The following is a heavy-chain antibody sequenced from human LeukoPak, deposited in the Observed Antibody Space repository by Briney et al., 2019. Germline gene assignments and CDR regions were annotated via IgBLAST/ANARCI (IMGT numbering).Heavy chain of an antibody. J-gene: IGHJ3*02. Sequence: SETLSLTCTVSGGSISSGGYYWSWIRQHPGKGLEWIGYIYYSGSTYYNPSLKSRVTISVDTSKNQFSLKLSSVTAADTAVYYCARSAIDAFDIWGQGTMVTVSS. CDR3: ARSAIDAFDI. CDR2: IYYSGST. D-gene: IGHD6-25*01. CDR1: GGSISSGGYY. V-gene: IGHV4-31*03.